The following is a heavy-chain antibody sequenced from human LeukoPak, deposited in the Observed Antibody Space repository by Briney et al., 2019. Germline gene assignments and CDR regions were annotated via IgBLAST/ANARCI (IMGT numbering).Heavy chain of an antibody. V-gene: IGHV3-21*01. CDR1: GFTFSSYS. CDR3: ARGLYYDSSGYYGY. CDR2: ISSSSSYI. D-gene: IGHD3-22*01. Sequence: AGGSLRLSCAASGFTFSSYSMNWVRQAPGKGLEGVSSISSSSSYIYYADSVKGRFTISRDNAKNSLYLQMNSLRAEDTAVYYCARGLYYDSSGYYGYWGQGTLVTVSS. J-gene: IGHJ4*02.